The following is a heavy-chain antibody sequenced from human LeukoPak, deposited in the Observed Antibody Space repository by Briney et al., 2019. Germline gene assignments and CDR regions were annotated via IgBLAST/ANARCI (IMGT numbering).Heavy chain of an antibody. V-gene: IGHV1-2*02. CDR2: INPNSGGT. D-gene: IGHD5-18*01. J-gene: IGHJ6*02. CDR1: GYTFTCYY. Sequence: ASVKVSCKASGYTFTCYYMHWVRQAPGQGLEWMGWINPNSGGTNYAQKFQGRVTMTRDTSISTAYMELSRLRSDDTAVYCCARGGKDPSRGYSYGTRVFWYYGMDVWGQGTTVTVSS. CDR3: ARGGKDPSRGYSYGTRVFWYYGMDV.